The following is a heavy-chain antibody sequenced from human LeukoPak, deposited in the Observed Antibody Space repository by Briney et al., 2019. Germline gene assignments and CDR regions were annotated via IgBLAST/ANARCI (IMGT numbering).Heavy chain of an antibody. CDR1: GFTFSSYA. D-gene: IGHD3-16*01. CDR3: ARFGGVTLGFDY. J-gene: IGHJ4*02. CDR2: ISYDGSNK. Sequence: GGSLRLSCAASGFTFSSYAMHWVRQAPGKGLEWVAVISYDGSNKYYADSVKGRFTISRDNSKNTLYLQMNSLRAEDTAVYYCARFGGVTLGFDYWGQGTLVTVSS. V-gene: IGHV3-30*04.